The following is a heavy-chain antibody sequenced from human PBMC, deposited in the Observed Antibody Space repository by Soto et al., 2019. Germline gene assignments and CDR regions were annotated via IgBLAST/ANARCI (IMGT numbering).Heavy chain of an antibody. CDR2: ISGDGSST. CDR3: ARSLPGTYGAFDL. D-gene: IGHD1-7*01. CDR1: EFTFRSYW. V-gene: IGHV3-74*01. Sequence: EVQLVDSGGGLVQPGGSLRLSCAASEFTFRSYWMHWVRQSPGKGLVWVSRISGDGSSTTYADPVWGRFTISRDNAKNTVYLQTDSLRAEDTAVHYCARSLPGTYGAFDLWGRGTMVTLAS. J-gene: IGHJ3*01.